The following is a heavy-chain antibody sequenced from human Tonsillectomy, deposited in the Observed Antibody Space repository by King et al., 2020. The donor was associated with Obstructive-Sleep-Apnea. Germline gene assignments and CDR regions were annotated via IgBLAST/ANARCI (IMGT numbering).Heavy chain of an antibody. Sequence: VQLVESGAEVKKPGASVKVSCKASGYTFTSYDINWVRQATGQWLEWMGWMNPNSGSTGYSQKFQVRVTMTRNTSISLAYMELTSLRSEDTAVYYCARGGLYGSGSYYSYYYYGMDVWGQGTTVTVSS. CDR2: MNPNSGST. D-gene: IGHD3-10*01. CDR1: GYTFTSYD. J-gene: IGHJ6*02. CDR3: ARGGLYGSGSYYSYYYYGMDV. V-gene: IGHV1-8*01.